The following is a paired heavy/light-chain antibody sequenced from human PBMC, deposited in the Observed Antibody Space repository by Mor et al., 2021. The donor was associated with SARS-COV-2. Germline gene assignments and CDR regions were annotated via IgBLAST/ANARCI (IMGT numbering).Light chain of an antibody. CDR1: SSDVGLYNY. Sequence: QSAPTQPASVSGSPGQSITISCTGTSSDVGLYNYVSWYQQHPGKAPKLMIYDVNRRPSGISNRFSGSKSDDTASLTITGLQAEDEADYYCSSFTTSSTSLVFGGGTRLTVL. CDR2: DVN. V-gene: IGLV2-14*03. CDR3: SSFTTSSTSLV. J-gene: IGLJ2*01.
Heavy chain of an antibody. CDR1: GFTFSSYS. Sequence: EVQLVESGGGLVKPGGSLRLSCAASGFTFSSYSMNWVRQAPGKGLEWVSSISSSSSYIYYADSVKGRFTISRDNAKNSLYLQMNSLRAEDTAVYYCARGGYCSSTSCYTVGDYFDYWGQGTLVTVSS. V-gene: IGHV3-21*01. CDR3: ARGGYCSSTSCYTVGDYFDY. D-gene: IGHD2-2*02. CDR2: ISSSSSYI. J-gene: IGHJ4*02.